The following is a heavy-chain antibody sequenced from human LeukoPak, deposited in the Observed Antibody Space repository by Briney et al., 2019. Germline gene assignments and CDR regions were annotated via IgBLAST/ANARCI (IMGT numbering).Heavy chain of an antibody. CDR1: GYTFTSYD. J-gene: IGHJ4*02. CDR2: MNPNSGNT. D-gene: IGHD5-12*01. Sequence: AASVKVSCKASGYTFTSYDINWVRQATGQGLEWMGWMNPNSGNTGYAQKFQGRVTMTRNTSISTAYMELSSLRSEDTAVYYCARGGGYSGYDDLDYWGQGTLVTVSS. CDR3: ARGGGYSGYDDLDY. V-gene: IGHV1-8*01.